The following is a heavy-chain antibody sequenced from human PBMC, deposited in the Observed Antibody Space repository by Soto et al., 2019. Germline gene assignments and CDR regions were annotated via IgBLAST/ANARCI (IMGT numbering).Heavy chain of an antibody. V-gene: IGHV4-30-4*01. D-gene: IGHD3-9*01. CDR3: ARAVRYFDWLLPTDY. Sequence: QVQLQESGPGLVKPSQTLSLTCTVSGGSISRGDYYWSWIRQPPGKGLEWIGYIYYSGSTYYNPSLKSRVTISVDTSKNQFSLKLSSVTAADTVVYYCARAVRYFDWLLPTDYWGQGTLVTVSS. CDR2: IYYSGST. J-gene: IGHJ4*02. CDR1: GGSISRGDYY.